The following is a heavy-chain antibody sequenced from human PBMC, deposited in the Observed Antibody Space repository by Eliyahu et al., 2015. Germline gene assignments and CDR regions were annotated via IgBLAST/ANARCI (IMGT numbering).Heavy chain of an antibody. CDR2: IIPILGIA. D-gene: IGHD5-12*01. Sequence: QVQLVQSGAEVKKPXSSXKVSCKASGGTFSSYTISWVRQAPGQGLEWMGRIIPILGIANYAQKFQGRVTITADKSTSTAYMELSSLRSEDTAVYYCAREQDIGGAFDIWGQGTMVTVSS. J-gene: IGHJ3*02. CDR3: AREQDIGGAFDI. V-gene: IGHV1-69*08. CDR1: GGTFSSYT.